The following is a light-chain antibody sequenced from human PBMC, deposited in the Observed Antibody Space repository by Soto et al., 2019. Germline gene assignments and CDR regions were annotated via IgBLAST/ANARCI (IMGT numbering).Light chain of an antibody. CDR1: SSDVGSYNL. V-gene: IGLV2-23*01. J-gene: IGLJ3*02. CDR3: CSYAGSSTP. CDR2: EGS. Sequence: QSALTQPASVSGSPGQSITISCTGTSSDVGSYNLVSWYQQHPGKALKLMIYEGSKRPSGVSNRFSGSKSGNTASLTISGLQAEDEADYYCCSYAGSSTPFGGGTKLTVL.